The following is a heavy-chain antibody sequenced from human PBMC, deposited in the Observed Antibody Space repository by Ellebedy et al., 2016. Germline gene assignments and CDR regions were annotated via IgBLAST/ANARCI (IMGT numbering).Heavy chain of an antibody. CDR1: GFTFSSYD. CDR3: AREGDKDGAKDSFDL. J-gene: IGHJ2*01. V-gene: IGHV3-13*01. D-gene: IGHD4/OR15-4a*01. CDR2: IGTAGDT. Sequence: GGSLRLSXAASGFTFSSYDMHWVRQATGKGLEWVSAIGTAGDTYYPGSVKGRFTISRENAKNSLYLQMNSLRAGDTAVYYCAREGDKDGAKDSFDLWGRGTLVTVSS.